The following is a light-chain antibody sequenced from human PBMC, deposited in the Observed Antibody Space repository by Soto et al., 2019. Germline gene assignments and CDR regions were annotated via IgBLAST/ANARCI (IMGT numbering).Light chain of an antibody. J-gene: IGKJ2*01. CDR3: QQASTLPHT. Sequence: ENVLTKSPGLLSLSPGERATLSCRATQSVTNRYFAWYQQKPGQAPRLLIYGISTRATDIPDGFSGSGSGTDFTLTISRLETSDVVVYYCQQASTLPHTVGQGTKLEVK. V-gene: IGKV3-20*01. CDR2: GIS. CDR1: QSVTNRY.